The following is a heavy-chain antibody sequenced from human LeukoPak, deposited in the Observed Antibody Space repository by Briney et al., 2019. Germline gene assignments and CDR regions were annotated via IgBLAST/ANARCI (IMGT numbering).Heavy chain of an antibody. V-gene: IGHV3-13*01. CDR1: GFSFSNSD. D-gene: IGHD3-22*01. CDR2: IGAGADT. CDR3: ARAYYYDSSGYYYVGGGVDY. J-gene: IGHJ4*02. Sequence: GGSLRLSCAASGFSFSNSDMHWVRQATGKGLEWVSAIGAGADTYYPDSVKGRFTISRDNAKNSLYLQMNSLRAEDTAVYYCARAYYYDSSGYYYVGGGVDYWGQGTLVTVSS.